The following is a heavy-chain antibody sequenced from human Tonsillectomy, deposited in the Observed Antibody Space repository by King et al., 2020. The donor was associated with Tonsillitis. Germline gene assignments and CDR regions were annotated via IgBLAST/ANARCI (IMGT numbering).Heavy chain of an antibody. CDR1: GGSISSSSYY. V-gene: IGHV4-39*01. J-gene: IGHJ3*02. D-gene: IGHD3-22*01. CDR2: IYYSGST. Sequence: LQLQESGPGLVKPSETLSLTCTVSGGSISSSSYYWGWIRQPPGEGLEWIGSIYYSGSTYYNPSLKIRVTISVDTSKAQFSLKMSSVAAAATAGYYWARIPTLNYYDSIGYSCGAFYIWGQGTMVTVSS. CDR3: ARIPTLNYYDSIGYSCGAFYI.